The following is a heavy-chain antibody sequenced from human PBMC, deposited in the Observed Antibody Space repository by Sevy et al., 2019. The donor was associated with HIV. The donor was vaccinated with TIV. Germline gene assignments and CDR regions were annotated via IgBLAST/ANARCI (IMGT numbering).Heavy chain of an antibody. CDR3: AKNRPPGGSLFSRHGMDV. CDR2: ISYDGSYR. D-gene: IGHD3-16*01. CDR1: GFTFGTYD. J-gene: IGHJ6*02. Sequence: GGSLRLSCAASGFTFGTYDMHWVRQAPGKGLEWVAIISYDGSYRYNADSVRGRFSMSRDNSKNTMYLQVSGLLIEDTAVYYCAKNRPPGGSLFSRHGMDVWGRGTTVTVSS. V-gene: IGHV3-30*18.